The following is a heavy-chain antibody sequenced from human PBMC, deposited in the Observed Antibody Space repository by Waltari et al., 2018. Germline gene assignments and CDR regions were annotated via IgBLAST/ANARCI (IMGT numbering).Heavy chain of an antibody. CDR3: ARGNRFGELLNYFDY. D-gene: IGHD3-10*01. J-gene: IGHJ4*02. CDR1: GGSISSGGYY. Sequence: QVQLQESGPGLVKPSQTLSLTCTVSGGSISSGGYYWSWIRQHPGKGLEWIGYIYYSGSTYYNPALKSRVTVSVDTSKNQFSLKLSSVTAAETAVYYCARGNRFGELLNYFDYWGQGTLVTVSS. V-gene: IGHV4-31*03. CDR2: IYYSGST.